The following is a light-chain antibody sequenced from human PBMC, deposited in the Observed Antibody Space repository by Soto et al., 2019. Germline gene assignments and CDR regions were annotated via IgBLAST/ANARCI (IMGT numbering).Light chain of an antibody. V-gene: IGKV1-12*01. CDR2: FAS. Sequence: DIQMAQSPSSVSASVGDRVSITGRASQGIGDRLAWYQQRPGKVPQLVVYFASTLPSGVPSRFSASGSGAEFILTITPLQAEDFATYYCLHTFSFPRTFGQGTKVDIK. CDR3: LHTFSFPRT. CDR1: QGIGDR. J-gene: IGKJ1*01.